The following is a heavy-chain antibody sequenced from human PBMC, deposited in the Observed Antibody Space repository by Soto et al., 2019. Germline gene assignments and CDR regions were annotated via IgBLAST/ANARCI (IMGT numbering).Heavy chain of an antibody. Sequence: SETLSLTCTVSGGSISSYYWSWIRQPPGKGLEWIGYIYYSGSTNYNPSLKSRVTISVDTSKNQFSLKLSSVTAADTAVYYCARSPEYYDFSVSGYYYYMDVWGKGTTVTVSS. CDR1: GGSISSYY. CDR3: ARSPEYYDFSVSGYYYYMDV. J-gene: IGHJ6*03. V-gene: IGHV4-59*08. D-gene: IGHD3-3*01. CDR2: IYYSGST.